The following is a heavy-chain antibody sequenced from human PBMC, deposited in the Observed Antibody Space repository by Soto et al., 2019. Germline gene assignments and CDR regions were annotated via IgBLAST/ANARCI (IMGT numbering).Heavy chain of an antibody. V-gene: IGHV1-46*03. D-gene: IGHD6-19*01. CDR2: INPSGGST. CDR1: GYTFTSYY. CDR3: ARASRFSSGGYSSGWFGGGLAY. Sequence: GASVKVSCKASGYTFTSYYMHWVRQAPGQGLEWMGIINPSGGSTSYAQKFQGRVTMTRDTSTSTVYMELSSLRSEDTAVYYCARASRFSSGGYSSGWFGGGLAYWGQGTLVTVSS. J-gene: IGHJ4*02.